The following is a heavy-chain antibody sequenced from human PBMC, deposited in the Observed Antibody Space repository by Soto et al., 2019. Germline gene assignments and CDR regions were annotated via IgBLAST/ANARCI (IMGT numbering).Heavy chain of an antibody. CDR3: VRDGTKTLRDWFDP. CDR2: IYATGTT. J-gene: IGHJ5*02. V-gene: IGHV4-4*07. CDR1: GASISGFY. D-gene: IGHD1-1*01. Sequence: PSETLSLTCTVSGASISGFYWSWIRKSAGKGLEWIGRIYATGTTDYNPSLKSRVMMSVDTSKKQFSLQLRSVTAADTAVYYCVRDGTKTLRDWFDPWGQGXSVTGSS.